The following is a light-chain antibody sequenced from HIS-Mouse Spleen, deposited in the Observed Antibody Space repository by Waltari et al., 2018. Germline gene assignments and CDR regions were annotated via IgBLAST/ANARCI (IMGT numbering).Light chain of an antibody. Sequence: QSALTQPRSVSGSPGQSVTISCTGNSTDVGGYYYHSWYQQHQGKAPKLMIYDVSKRPSGVPDRFSGSKSGNTASLTISGLQAEDEADYYFCSYAGSYTLVFGGGTKLTVL. V-gene: IGLV2-11*01. CDR3: CSYAGSYTLV. CDR1: STDVGGYYY. J-gene: IGLJ2*01. CDR2: DVS.